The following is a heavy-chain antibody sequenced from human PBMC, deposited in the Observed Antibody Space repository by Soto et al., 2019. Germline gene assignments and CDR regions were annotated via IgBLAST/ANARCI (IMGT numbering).Heavy chain of an antibody. CDR3: AKDLAYSGYDQNWFDP. Sequence: EVQLLESGGGLVQPGGSLRLSCAASGFTFNTYAMTWVHQAPGKGLEWVSLISGSGGSTYYADSVKGRFTISRDNSENTLYLQMNSLRAEDTAVYYCAKDLAYSGYDQNWFDPWGQGALVTVSS. CDR1: GFTFNTYA. D-gene: IGHD5-12*01. CDR2: ISGSGGST. J-gene: IGHJ5*02. V-gene: IGHV3-23*01.